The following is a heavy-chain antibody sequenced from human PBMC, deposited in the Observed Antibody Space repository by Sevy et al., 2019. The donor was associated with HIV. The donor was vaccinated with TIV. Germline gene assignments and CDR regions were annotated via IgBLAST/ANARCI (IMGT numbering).Heavy chain of an antibody. J-gene: IGHJ6*02. V-gene: IGHV1-3*01. CDR2: INAGNGNT. Sequence: ASVKVSCKASGYTFTSYAMHWVRQAPGQRLEWMGWINAGNGNTKYSQKFQGRVTITRDTSASTAYMELSSLRSEDTAVYYCARADSSGWYYYYGMDVWGQGTMVTVSS. CDR1: GYTFTSYA. D-gene: IGHD6-19*01. CDR3: ARADSSGWYYYYGMDV.